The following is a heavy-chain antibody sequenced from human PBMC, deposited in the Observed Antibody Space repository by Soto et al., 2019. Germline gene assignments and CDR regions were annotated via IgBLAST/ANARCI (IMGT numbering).Heavy chain of an antibody. J-gene: IGHJ3*02. CDR2: IIPIFSTT. Sequence: QVHLVQSGAEVKKPGSSVKVSCKASGGTFSNHAINWVRQAPGQGLEWMGRIIPIFSTTNSAQKFQGTVTFTANESTVTAYMELSSLKHDDTAVYYCAREVAADGTFREDVFDIWGQGTLVTVSS. V-gene: IGHV1-69*12. D-gene: IGHD6-13*01. CDR1: GGTFSNHA. CDR3: AREVAADGTFREDVFDI.